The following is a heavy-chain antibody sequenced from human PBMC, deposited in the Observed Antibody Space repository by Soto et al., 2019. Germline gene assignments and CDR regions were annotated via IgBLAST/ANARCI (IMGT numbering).Heavy chain of an antibody. CDR1: GFTFSSYG. Sequence: GGSLRLSCAASGFTFSSYGMHWVRQAPGKGLEWVAVISYDGSNKYYADSVKGRFTISRDNSKNTLYLQMNSLRAEDTAVYYCAKLYGSGSYDDYWGQGTLVTVSS. CDR3: AKLYGSGSYDDY. J-gene: IGHJ4*02. D-gene: IGHD3-10*01. CDR2: ISYDGSNK. V-gene: IGHV3-30*18.